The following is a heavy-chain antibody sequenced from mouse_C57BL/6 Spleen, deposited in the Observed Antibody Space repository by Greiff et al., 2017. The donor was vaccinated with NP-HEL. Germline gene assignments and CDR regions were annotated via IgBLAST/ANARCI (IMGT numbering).Heavy chain of an antibody. CDR2: ISSGRSTI. Sequence: EVMLVESGGGLVKPGGSLKLSCAASGFTFSDYGMHWVRQAPEKGLEWVAYISSGRSTIYYADTVQGRFTISRDNPKNTLFLQMTSLRSEDTAMYYCARGPDDYYGSSYGYFDVWGTGTTVTVSS. V-gene: IGHV5-17*01. CDR3: ARGPDDYYGSSYGYFDV. CDR1: GFTFSDYG. D-gene: IGHD1-1*01. J-gene: IGHJ1*03.